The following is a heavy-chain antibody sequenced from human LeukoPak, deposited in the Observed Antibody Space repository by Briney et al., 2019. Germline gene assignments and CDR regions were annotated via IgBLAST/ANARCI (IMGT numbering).Heavy chain of an antibody. CDR2: INPNSGGT. CDR1: GYTFTGYY. D-gene: IGHD2-2*01. CDR3: ARNRYQLLHYFQH. Sequence: GASVKVSCKASGYTFTGYYKHWVRQAPGQGLEWMGWINPNSGGTNYAQKFQGRVTMTRDTSISTAYMELSRLRSDDTAVYYCARNRYQLLHYFQHWGQGTLVTVSS. V-gene: IGHV1-2*02. J-gene: IGHJ1*01.